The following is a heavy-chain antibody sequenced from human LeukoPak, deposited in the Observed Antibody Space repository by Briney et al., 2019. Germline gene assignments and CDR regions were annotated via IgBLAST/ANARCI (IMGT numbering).Heavy chain of an antibody. CDR3: AAGSGWKPYYYYYYMDV. D-gene: IGHD6-19*01. CDR1: GFTFDDYG. Sequence: GGSLKLSCAASGFTFDDYGMSWVRHTPGKGLEWVSGISWNGGRTGYADSVKGRFTISRDNAKNSLYLQMNSLRGEDTAVYYWAAGSGWKPYYYYYYMDVWGKGTTVTVSS. J-gene: IGHJ6*03. V-gene: IGHV3-20*04. CDR2: ISWNGGRT.